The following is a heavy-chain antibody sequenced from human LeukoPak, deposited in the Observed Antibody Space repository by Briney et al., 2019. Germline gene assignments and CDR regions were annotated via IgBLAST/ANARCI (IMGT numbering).Heavy chain of an antibody. CDR3: ARRPNRGWDNWFDP. Sequence: SETLSLTCTVSGGSISSNYWSWIRQPPGKGLEWIGYIYYSGSTNYNPSLKSRVTISVDTSKNQFSLKLSSVTAADTAVYYCARRPNRGWDNWFDPWGQGTLVTVSS. CDR2: IYYSGST. V-gene: IGHV4-59*08. CDR1: GGSISSNY. D-gene: IGHD6-19*01. J-gene: IGHJ5*02.